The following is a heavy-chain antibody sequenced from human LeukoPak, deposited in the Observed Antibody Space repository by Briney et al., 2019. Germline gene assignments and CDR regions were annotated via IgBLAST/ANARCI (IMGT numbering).Heavy chain of an antibody. J-gene: IGHJ6*03. D-gene: IGHD4-17*01. Sequence: PSETLSLTCAVSGYPINNAYYWVWIRQPPGMGLEWIGSLYHPDSTYYNPSLKSRVTMSVDTSRNQFSLKLSFVTAADTAVYYCARHYDSYFYYYLDLWGTGTTVTVSS. CDR1: GYPINNAYY. CDR3: ARHYDSYFYYYLDL. V-gene: IGHV4-38-2*01. CDR2: LYHPDST.